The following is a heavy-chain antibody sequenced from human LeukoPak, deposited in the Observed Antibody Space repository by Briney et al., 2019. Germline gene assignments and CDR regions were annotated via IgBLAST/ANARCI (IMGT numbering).Heavy chain of an antibody. CDR1: GGTFSSYA. CDR2: IIPIFGTA. V-gene: IGHV1-69*05. D-gene: IGHD3-9*01. Sequence: ASVKVSCKASGGTFSSYAISWVRQAPGQGLGWMGGIIPIFGTANYAQKFQGRVTITTDESTSTAYMELSSLRSEDTAVYYCASSNDILTGFYYYYYMDVWGKGTTVTVSS. J-gene: IGHJ6*03. CDR3: ASSNDILTGFYYYYYMDV.